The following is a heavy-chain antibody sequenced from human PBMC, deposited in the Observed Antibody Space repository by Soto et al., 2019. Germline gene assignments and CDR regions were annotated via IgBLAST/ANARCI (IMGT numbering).Heavy chain of an antibody. CDR3: ASVTTIWSN. D-gene: IGHD2-21*02. J-gene: IGHJ4*02. V-gene: IGHV1-46*01. CDR2: VNPYGASS. Sequence: QVQVVQSGAEVKEPGASVKVSCKASGYSSSNYYTHWVRQAPGQGLEWMGIVNPYGASSNYAQSFQGRVTLTRDTSTNTDYMDLSRLTSDDTAVYYGASVTTIWSNWGQGTLVTVSS. CDR1: GYSSSNYY.